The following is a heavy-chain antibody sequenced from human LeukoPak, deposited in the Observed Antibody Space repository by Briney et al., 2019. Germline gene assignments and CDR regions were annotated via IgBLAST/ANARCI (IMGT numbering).Heavy chain of an antibody. CDR3: ARATYYYDSSGFYDYYYYYMDV. CDR2: IYYSGST. Sequence: SETLSLTCTVSGGSISSSSYYWGWIRQPPGKGLEWIGSIYYSGSTYYNPSLKSRVTISVDTSKNQFSLKLSSVTAADTAVYYCARATYYYDSSGFYDYYYYYMDVWGKGTTVTVSS. V-gene: IGHV4-39*07. J-gene: IGHJ6*03. CDR1: GGSISSSSYY. D-gene: IGHD3-22*01.